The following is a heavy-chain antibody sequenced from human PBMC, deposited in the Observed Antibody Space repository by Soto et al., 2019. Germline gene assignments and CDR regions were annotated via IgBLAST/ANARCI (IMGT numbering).Heavy chain of an antibody. CDR1: GFTFSSYS. J-gene: IGHJ4*02. Sequence: GGSLRLSCAASGFTFSSYSMNWVRQAPGKGLEWDSSISSSSSYIYYADSVKGRFTISRDNAKNSLYLQMNSLRAEDTAVYYCARDQPGYSYGYGLGYWGQGTLVTVSS. V-gene: IGHV3-21*01. CDR2: ISSSSSYI. D-gene: IGHD5-18*01. CDR3: ARDQPGYSYGYGLGY.